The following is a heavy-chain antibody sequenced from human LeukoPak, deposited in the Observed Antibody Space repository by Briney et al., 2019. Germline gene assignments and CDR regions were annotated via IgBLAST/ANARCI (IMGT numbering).Heavy chain of an antibody. CDR2: IKTKIHGGTI. J-gene: IGHJ3*02. CDR3: SPDCAGSTTCYRNYHI. Sequence: GGCLRLSCAASGIAFNEAWMTWVRQPPGKGLEWVGRIKTKIHGGTIDYAAPVKGRFTISRDDSKNTLYLEMNGLRSEDTGFYYCSPDCAGSTTCYRNYHIWGQGTMVSVSS. D-gene: IGHD2/OR15-2a*01. CDR1: GIAFNEAW. V-gene: IGHV3-15*01.